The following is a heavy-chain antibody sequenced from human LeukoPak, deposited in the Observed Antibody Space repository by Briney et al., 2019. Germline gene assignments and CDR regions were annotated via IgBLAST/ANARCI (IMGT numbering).Heavy chain of an antibody. CDR3: ARGPSPDY. CDR2: INHSGST. V-gene: IGHV4-34*01. Sequence: SETLSLTCAVYGGSFSGYYWSWIRQPPGKGLEWIGEINHSGSTNYNPSLKSRVAIPVDTSKNQFSLKLSSVTAADTAVYYCARGPSPDYWGQGTLVTVSS. J-gene: IGHJ4*02. CDR1: GGSFSGYY.